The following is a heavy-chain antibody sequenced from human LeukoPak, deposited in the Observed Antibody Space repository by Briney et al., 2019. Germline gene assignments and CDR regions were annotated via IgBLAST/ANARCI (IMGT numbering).Heavy chain of an antibody. Sequence: ASVKVSCKASGYTFTGYYVHWVRQAPGQGLEWMGWISAYNGNTNYAQKLQGRVTMTTDTSTSTAYMELRSLRSDDTAVYYCARGRPVVVVAATRYYFDYWGQGTLVTVSS. CDR2: ISAYNGNT. V-gene: IGHV1-18*04. D-gene: IGHD2-15*01. CDR3: ARGRPVVVVAATRYYFDY. J-gene: IGHJ4*02. CDR1: GYTFTGYY.